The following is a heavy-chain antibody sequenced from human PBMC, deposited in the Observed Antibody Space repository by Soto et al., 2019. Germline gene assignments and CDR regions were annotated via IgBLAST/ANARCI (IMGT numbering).Heavy chain of an antibody. Sequence: EVQLVESGGGLVQPGGSLRLSCAASGFTFSSYWMSWVRQAPGKGLEWVANIKQDGSEKYYVDSVKGRFTISRDNAKNSVYLQMNSLRAEDTAVYYCARSPTVTDENYFDYWGQGTLVTVSS. CDR1: GFTFSSYW. CDR3: ARSPTVTDENYFDY. J-gene: IGHJ4*02. V-gene: IGHV3-7*01. CDR2: IKQDGSEK. D-gene: IGHD4-4*01.